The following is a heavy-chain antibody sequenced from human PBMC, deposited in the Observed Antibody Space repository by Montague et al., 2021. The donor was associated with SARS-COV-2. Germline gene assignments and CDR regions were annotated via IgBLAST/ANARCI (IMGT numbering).Heavy chain of an antibody. Sequence: SETLSLTCIVSGGSISSSSYHWGWIRQPPGKGLEWIGTIYYSGSTYYNPSLKSRVTISVDTSQNQFSLKLSSVTAADTAVYYCAKLRYYGSNYGFQGLVDYWGQGALVTVSS. V-gene: IGHV4-39*01. CDR2: IYYSGST. CDR1: GGSISSSSYH. J-gene: IGHJ4*02. D-gene: IGHD4-23*01. CDR3: AKLRYYGSNYGFQGLVDY.